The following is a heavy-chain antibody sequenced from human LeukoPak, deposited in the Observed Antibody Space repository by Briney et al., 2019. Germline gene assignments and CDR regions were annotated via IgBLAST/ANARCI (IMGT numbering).Heavy chain of an antibody. CDR2: FYTSGST. CDR3: ARSYSSSWFPEAFDI. D-gene: IGHD6-13*01. Sequence: PSETLSLTCTVSGGSISSYYWSWIRQPPGKGLEWIGRFYTSGSTNYNPSLKSRVTISVDTSKNQFSLKLSSVTAADTAVYYCARSYSSSWFPEAFDIWGQGTMVTVSS. CDR1: GGSISSYY. J-gene: IGHJ3*02. V-gene: IGHV4-4*07.